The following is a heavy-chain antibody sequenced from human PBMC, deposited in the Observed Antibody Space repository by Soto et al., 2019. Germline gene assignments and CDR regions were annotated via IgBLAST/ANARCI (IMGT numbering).Heavy chain of an antibody. CDR3: ARDWIGYDFWSYSGQRNHLNMDV. J-gene: IGHJ6*03. CDR2: ISAYNGNT. D-gene: IGHD3-3*01. Sequence: ASVKVSCKASGYTFTSYGISWVRQAPGQGLEWMGWISAYNGNTNYAQKLQGRVTMTTDTSTSTAYMELRSLRSDDTAVYYCARDWIGYDFWSYSGQRNHLNMDVWGKGTTVTVSS. CDR1: GYTFTSYG. V-gene: IGHV1-18*01.